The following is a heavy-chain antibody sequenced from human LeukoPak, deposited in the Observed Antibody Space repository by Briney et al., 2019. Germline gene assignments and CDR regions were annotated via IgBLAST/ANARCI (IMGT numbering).Heavy chain of an antibody. J-gene: IGHJ1*01. V-gene: IGHV1-46*01. Sequence: ASVKVSCKASGYTFTSYYMHWVRQAPGQGLEWMGIINPSGGSTSYAQKFQGRVTMTRDTSTSTVYMELSSLRSEDTAVYYCASRVVAGNYFQHWGQGTLVTVSS. CDR2: INPSGGST. D-gene: IGHD6-19*01. CDR1: GYTFTSYY. CDR3: ASRVVAGNYFQH.